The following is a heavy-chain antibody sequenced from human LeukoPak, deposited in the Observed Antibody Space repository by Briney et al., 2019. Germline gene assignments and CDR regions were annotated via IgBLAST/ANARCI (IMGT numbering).Heavy chain of an antibody. CDR1: GFTFSSYA. CDR2: ISGSGGST. J-gene: IGHJ5*02. V-gene: IGHV3-23*01. D-gene: IGHD6-13*01. CDR3: AKDDSSWKPLYNWVDP. Sequence: GGYLRLYCAASGFTFSSYAMSWVRQAPGKGLERVSDISGSGGSTYYADSVKGRFTISRDNSKDTLYLQMNSLRAEDTAVYYCAKDDSSWKPLYNWVDPWGQGTLVTVSS.